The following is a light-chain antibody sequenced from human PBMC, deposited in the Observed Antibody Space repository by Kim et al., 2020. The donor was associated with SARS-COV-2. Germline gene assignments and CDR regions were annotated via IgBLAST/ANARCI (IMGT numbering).Light chain of an antibody. Sequence: LYPGERATLSGRASQSVSSFHLAWYQQKPGQTPRLLIFGAANRATGISDKFSGSGSGTDFTLTISRLEPEDFAVYYCQQYGTSPYTFGQGTKLEIK. CDR1: QSVSSFH. CDR3: QQYGTSPYT. V-gene: IGKV3-20*01. CDR2: GAA. J-gene: IGKJ2*01.